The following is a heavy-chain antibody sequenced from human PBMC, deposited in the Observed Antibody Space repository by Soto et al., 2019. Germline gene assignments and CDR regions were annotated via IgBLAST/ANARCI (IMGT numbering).Heavy chain of an antibody. Sequence: PGGSLRLSCAASGFTFSSYDMHWVRQATGKGLEWVSAIGTAGDTYYPGSVKGRFTISRENAKNSLYLQMNSLRAGDTAVYYCARDAFGDEPYYYMDVWGKGTTVTVSS. CDR2: IGTAGDT. J-gene: IGHJ6*03. CDR1: GFTFSSYD. D-gene: IGHD4-17*01. CDR3: ARDAFGDEPYYYMDV. V-gene: IGHV3-13*01.